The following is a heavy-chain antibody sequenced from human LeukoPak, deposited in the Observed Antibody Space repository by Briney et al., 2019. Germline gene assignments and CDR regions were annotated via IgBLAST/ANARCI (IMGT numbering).Heavy chain of an antibody. D-gene: IGHD3-10*01. J-gene: IGHJ6*03. CDR1: GYTFTSYG. Sequence: ASVKVSCKASGYTFTSYGISWVRQAPGQGLEWMGWISAYNGNTNYAQKLQGRVTMTTDTSTSTAYMELRSLRSDDTAVYYCARDRGSITMVRGVASYYMDVWGKGTTVTVSS. V-gene: IGHV1-18*01. CDR3: ARDRGSITMVRGVASYYMDV. CDR2: ISAYNGNT.